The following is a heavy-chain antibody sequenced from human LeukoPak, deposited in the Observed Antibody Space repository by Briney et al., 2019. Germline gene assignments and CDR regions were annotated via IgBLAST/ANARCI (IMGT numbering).Heavy chain of an antibody. CDR3: ARRGGGDWFAP. J-gene: IGHJ5*02. D-gene: IGHD3-16*01. Sequence: GESLKISCKISGYDFTTYWIGWVRQMPGKGLECMGIIWPGDSDTRYSPSFQGQVTISADKTISTVYLQWSSLKVSDTAIYYCARRGGGDWFAPWGQGTLVTVSS. CDR2: IWPGDSDT. V-gene: IGHV5-51*01. CDR1: GYDFTTYW.